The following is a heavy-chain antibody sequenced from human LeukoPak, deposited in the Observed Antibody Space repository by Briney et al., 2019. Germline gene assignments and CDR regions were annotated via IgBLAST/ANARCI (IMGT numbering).Heavy chain of an antibody. D-gene: IGHD1-26*01. V-gene: IGHV3-23*01. J-gene: IGHJ4*02. CDR3: ARGTWEVDY. CDR1: GFTFSSYA. Sequence: GGSLRLSCAASGFTFSSYAMTWVRQAPGKGLEWVSAISDSGGNTYYADSVKGRFTLSRDNSKNTLYLQMNSLRAEDTAVYYCARGTWEVDYWGQGTLVTVSS. CDR2: ISDSGGNT.